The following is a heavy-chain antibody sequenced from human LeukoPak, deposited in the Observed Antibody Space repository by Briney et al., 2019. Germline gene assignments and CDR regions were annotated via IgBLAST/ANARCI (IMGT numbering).Heavy chain of an antibody. Sequence: GGSLRLSCATSGFTFDDYGMSWVRQVPGKGLEWVSGINWNGGSTGYADSVKGRFTISRDNAKNSLYLQMNSLRADDTALYYCASGFDRGTFDDWGQGTLVTVSS. CDR3: ASGFDRGTFDD. CDR2: INWNGGST. D-gene: IGHD3-9*01. J-gene: IGHJ4*02. V-gene: IGHV3-20*04. CDR1: GFTFDDYG.